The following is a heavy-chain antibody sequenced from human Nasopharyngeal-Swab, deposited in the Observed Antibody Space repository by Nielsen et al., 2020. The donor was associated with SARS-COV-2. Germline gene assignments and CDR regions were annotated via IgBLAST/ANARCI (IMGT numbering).Heavy chain of an antibody. V-gene: IGHV3-74*01. D-gene: IGHD2-15*01. Sequence: GESLKISCSASGFTFRSYAMSWVRQSPGQGLLWVSRIDTDGAITNYADSVKGRFTISRDNAKNTLYLQMSSLRADDTAVYYCARDVGGRDNYWGQGALVTVSS. CDR2: IDTDGAIT. J-gene: IGHJ4*02. CDR1: GFTFRSYA. CDR3: ARDVGGRDNY.